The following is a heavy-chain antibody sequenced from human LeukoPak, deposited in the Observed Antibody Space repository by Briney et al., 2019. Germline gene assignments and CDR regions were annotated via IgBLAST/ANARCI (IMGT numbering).Heavy chain of an antibody. J-gene: IGHJ4*02. Sequence: GRSLRLSCAASGFTFSSYGMHWVRQAPGKGLEGVAVISYDGSNKYYADSVKGRFTISRDNSKNTLYLQMNSLRAEDTAVYYCAKALRVASRWYYFDYWGQGTLVTVSS. CDR1: GFTFSSYG. CDR2: ISYDGSNK. V-gene: IGHV3-30*18. D-gene: IGHD2-15*01. CDR3: AKALRVASRWYYFDY.